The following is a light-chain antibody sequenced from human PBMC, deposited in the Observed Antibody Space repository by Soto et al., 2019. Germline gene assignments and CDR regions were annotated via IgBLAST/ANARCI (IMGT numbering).Light chain of an antibody. CDR1: QSVSSNS. V-gene: IGKV3-20*01. J-gene: IGKJ1*01. Sequence: EIVLTQSPGTLSLSPGERATLSCRASQSVSSNSLAWYQHKRGQAPRLLIHGASSRATGIPDRFSGSGSGTDFTLTISRLEPEDFEVYYCQQYGGSPRTFGQGTKVEVK. CDR2: GAS. CDR3: QQYGGSPRT.